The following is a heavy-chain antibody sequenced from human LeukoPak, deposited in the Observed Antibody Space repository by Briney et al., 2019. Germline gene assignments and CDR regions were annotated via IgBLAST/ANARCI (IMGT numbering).Heavy chain of an antibody. V-gene: IGHV3-7*01. CDR3: ARFIASPGPDAFDI. J-gene: IGHJ3*02. D-gene: IGHD6-13*01. CDR2: IKQDGIET. Sequence: GGSLRLSCAASGFTFSSYAMHWVRQAPGQRLEWLANIKQDGIETYYLDSVKGRFTISRDSARNSVYLQMNSLRADETAVYFCARFIASPGPDAFDIWGQGTLVTVSS. CDR1: GFTFSSYA.